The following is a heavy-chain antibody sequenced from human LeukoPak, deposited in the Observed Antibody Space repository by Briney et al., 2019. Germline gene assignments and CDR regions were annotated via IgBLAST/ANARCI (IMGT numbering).Heavy chain of an antibody. D-gene: IGHD1-14*01. CDR2: IYHSGSM. V-gene: IGHV4-30-2*01. Sequence: SETLSLTCAVSGGSISSGGYSWSWIRQPPGKGLEWIGYIYHSGSMYYNPSLQSRVTMPVDRSKNQFSLNLSSVTAADTAVYYCARVVYDAFDIWGQGTMVTVSS. CDR1: GGSISSGGYS. CDR3: ARVVYDAFDI. J-gene: IGHJ3*02.